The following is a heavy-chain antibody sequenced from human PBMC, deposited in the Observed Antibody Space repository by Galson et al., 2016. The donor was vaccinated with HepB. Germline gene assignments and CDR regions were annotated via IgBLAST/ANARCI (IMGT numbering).Heavy chain of an antibody. CDR2: MYYTGST. D-gene: IGHD2-15*01. Sequence: ETLSLTCSVSSGSVSSGSYYWGWIRQPPGKGLEWIANMYYTGSTYYNPSLKSRVTMSIDTSKNQFSLKLTSVTAADTAVYYCARVVVVSTPDFYPGLDVWGQGTTGTVSS. CDR3: ARVVVVSTPDFYPGLDV. CDR1: SGSVSSGSYY. V-gene: IGHV4-39*07. J-gene: IGHJ6*02.